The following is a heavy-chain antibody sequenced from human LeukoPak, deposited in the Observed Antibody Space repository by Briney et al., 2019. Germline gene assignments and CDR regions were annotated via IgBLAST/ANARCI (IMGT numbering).Heavy chain of an antibody. CDR3: AATYYYDGSGDY. CDR1: GFTFSTYE. D-gene: IGHD3-22*01. CDR2: ISSTGSNI. V-gene: IGHV3-48*03. Sequence: PGGSLRLSCAASGFTFSTYEMNWVRRAPGKGVEWVSYISSTGSNIYYADSVKGRFTISRDNAKNSLYLLMNSLRTEDTAVYYCAATYYYDGSGDYWGQGTLVTVSS. J-gene: IGHJ4*02.